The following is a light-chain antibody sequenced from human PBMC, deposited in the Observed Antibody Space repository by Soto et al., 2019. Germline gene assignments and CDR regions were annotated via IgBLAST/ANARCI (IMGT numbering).Light chain of an antibody. Sequence: DIQMTQSPSSLSASVGDRVTITCRASQSINTYLNWYQQKPGKAPKLLIYAASSLQSGVPSRFSGSGSGTDFTLTISSLQPEDFATYYCQQSYYTPVTFGGGTKVEI. CDR3: QQSYYTPVT. V-gene: IGKV1-39*01. CDR1: QSINTY. CDR2: AAS. J-gene: IGKJ4*01.